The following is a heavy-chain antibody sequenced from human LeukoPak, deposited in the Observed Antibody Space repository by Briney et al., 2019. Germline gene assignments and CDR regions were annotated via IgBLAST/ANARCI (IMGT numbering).Heavy chain of an antibody. V-gene: IGHV3-53*01. CDR1: GFNVSSNY. CDR2: IYSGGST. J-gene: IGHJ4*02. Sequence: GGSLRLSCAASGFNVSSNYMSWVRQAPGKGLEWVSVIYSGGSTYYADSVKGRFTISRDNSKNTLYLQMNSLRAEDTAVYYCASAPLLSGSYGYWGQGTLVTVSS. CDR3: ASAPLLSGSYGY. D-gene: IGHD1-26*01.